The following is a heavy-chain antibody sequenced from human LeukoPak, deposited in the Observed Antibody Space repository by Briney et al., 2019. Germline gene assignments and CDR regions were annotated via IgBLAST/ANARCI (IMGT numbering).Heavy chain of an antibody. D-gene: IGHD4-17*01. Sequence: GASVTVSCKASGYTFTSYYMHWVRQAPGQGLEWMGIINPSGGSTSYAQKFQGRVTITRDMSTSTVYMELSSLRSEDTAVYYCARHPYGDYYYFDYWGQGTLVTVSS. V-gene: IGHV1-46*01. CDR2: INPSGGST. CDR1: GYTFTSYY. CDR3: ARHPYGDYYYFDY. J-gene: IGHJ4*02.